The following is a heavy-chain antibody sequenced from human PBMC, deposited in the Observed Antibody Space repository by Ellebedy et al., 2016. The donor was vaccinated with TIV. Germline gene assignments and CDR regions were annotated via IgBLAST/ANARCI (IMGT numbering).Heavy chain of an antibody. CDR3: ASINLRYCSGGSCINWFDP. CDR2: IYYSGST. J-gene: IGHJ5*02. CDR1: GGSISSSSYY. Sequence: MPSETLSLTCTVSGGSISSSSYYWGWIRQPPGKGLEWIGSIYYSGSTYYNPSLKSRVTISVETSKNQFSLKLSSVTAADTAVYYCASINLRYCSGGSCINWFDPWGQGTLVTVSS. V-gene: IGHV4-39*01. D-gene: IGHD2-15*01.